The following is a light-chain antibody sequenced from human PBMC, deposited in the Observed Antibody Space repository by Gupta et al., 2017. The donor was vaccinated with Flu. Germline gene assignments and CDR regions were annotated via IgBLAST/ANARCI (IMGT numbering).Light chain of an antibody. Sequence: QSALTQPASVSGSPRQSITISCTGTSSDVGSYNLVSWYQQHPGKTPKLLIYEGSKRPSGVSGRLSCPKCCNTPSLSNSGLQAEDGANYYCCPYAGGNTVVLGGGTQLTVL. CDR1: SSDVGSYNL. CDR3: CPYAGGNTVV. J-gene: IGLJ2*01. V-gene: IGLV2-23*01. CDR2: EGS.